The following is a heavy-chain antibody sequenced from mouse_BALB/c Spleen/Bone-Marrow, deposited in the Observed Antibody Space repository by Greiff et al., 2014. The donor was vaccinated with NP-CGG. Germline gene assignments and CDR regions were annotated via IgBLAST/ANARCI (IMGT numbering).Heavy chain of an antibody. CDR1: GFSLTSYG. CDR3: ARRGYSFAY. CDR2: IWDGRST. Sequence: VHLVVSGPGLVAPSQSLSITCTVSGFSLTSYGVHWVRQPPGKGLEWLGVIWDGRSTNYNSALMSRLSISKDNSKSQVFLKMNSLQTDDTAMYYCARRGYSFAYWGQGTLVTVSA. D-gene: IGHD3-1*01. J-gene: IGHJ3*01. V-gene: IGHV2-9*02.